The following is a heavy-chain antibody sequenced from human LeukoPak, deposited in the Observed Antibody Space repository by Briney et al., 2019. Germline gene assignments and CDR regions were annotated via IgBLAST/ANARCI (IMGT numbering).Heavy chain of an antibody. V-gene: IGHV3-21*01. Sequence: KPGGSLRLSCAASGFTFSSYSVNCVRQAPGKGLEWVSSISSNSSYIYYADSVKGRFTISRDNAKNSLYLQMHSLRAEDTAVYYCARAGDYGDYFDYWGQGTLVTV. J-gene: IGHJ4*02. CDR2: ISSNSSYI. CDR1: GFTFSSYS. D-gene: IGHD4-17*01. CDR3: ARAGDYGDYFDY.